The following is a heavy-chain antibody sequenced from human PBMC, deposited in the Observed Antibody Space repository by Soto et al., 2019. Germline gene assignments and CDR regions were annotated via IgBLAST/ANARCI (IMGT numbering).Heavy chain of an antibody. Sequence: SETLSLTCTVSGGSISSSSYYWGWIRQPPGKGLEWIGSIYYSGSTYYNPSLKSRVTISVDTSKNQFSLKLSSVTAADTAVYYCARQSGYDEFDYWGQGTLVTVSS. D-gene: IGHD5-12*01. J-gene: IGHJ4*02. CDR3: ARQSGYDEFDY. CDR1: GGSISSSSYY. V-gene: IGHV4-39*01. CDR2: IYYSGST.